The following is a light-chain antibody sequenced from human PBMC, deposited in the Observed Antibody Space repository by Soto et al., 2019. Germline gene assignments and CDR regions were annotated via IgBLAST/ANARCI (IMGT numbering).Light chain of an antibody. Sequence: EVVLTQSPGTQSLSPGERAILSSRASQSVGSSYLAWYQQKPGQAPRLLIYSGSYRATGIPDRFSGSGSEADFTLTISRLEPEDFAVYYCQQYGDSPMFTFGQGTNLEIK. CDR2: SGS. V-gene: IGKV3-20*01. CDR3: QQYGDSPMFT. CDR1: QSVGSSY. J-gene: IGKJ2*01.